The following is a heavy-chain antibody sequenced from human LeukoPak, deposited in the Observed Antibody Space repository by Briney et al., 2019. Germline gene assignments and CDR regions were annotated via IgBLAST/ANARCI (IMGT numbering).Heavy chain of an antibody. CDR2: INPNSGGT. CDR3: ARDFERSGYDLLTDY. CDR1: GYTFTGYY. Sequence: GASVKVSCKASGYTFTGYYMHWVRQAPGQGLEWMGWINPNSGGTNYAQKFQGRVTMTRDTSISTAYMELSRLRSDDTAVYYCARDFERSGYDLLTDYWGQGTLVTVSS. V-gene: IGHV1-2*02. D-gene: IGHD5-12*01. J-gene: IGHJ4*02.